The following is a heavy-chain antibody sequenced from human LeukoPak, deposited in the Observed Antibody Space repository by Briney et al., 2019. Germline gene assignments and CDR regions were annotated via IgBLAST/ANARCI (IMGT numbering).Heavy chain of an antibody. V-gene: IGHV3-23*01. CDR2: IIASGATT. J-gene: IGHJ4*02. D-gene: IGHD6-19*01. CDR1: GFTFSSYG. CDR3: ARCPVPGRGDYFDY. Sequence: PGGSLRLSCAASGFTFSSYGMSWVRQSPGKGLEWVSAIIASGATTYHADSVKGRFTISRDNSKNTLYLQLNSLRVDDTAVYYCARCPVPGRGDYFDYWGQGTLVTVSS.